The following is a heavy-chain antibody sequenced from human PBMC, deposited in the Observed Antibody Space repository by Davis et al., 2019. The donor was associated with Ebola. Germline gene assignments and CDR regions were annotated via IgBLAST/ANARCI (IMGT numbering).Heavy chain of an antibody. CDR3: AAGGSRGGFDV. CDR2: ISYDGSNK. V-gene: IGHV3-30*04. D-gene: IGHD1-26*01. Sequence: GESLKISCAASGFTFSSYAMHWVRQAPGKGLEWVAVISYDGSNKYYADSVKGRFTISRDNSKNTLYLQMNSLRSDDSAVYYCAAGGSRGGFDVWGQGTMVTVS. CDR1: GFTFSSYA. J-gene: IGHJ3*01.